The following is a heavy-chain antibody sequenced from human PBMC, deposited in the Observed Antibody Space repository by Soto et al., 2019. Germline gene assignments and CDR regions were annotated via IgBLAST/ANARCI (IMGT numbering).Heavy chain of an antibody. Sequence: PSETLSLTCTVSGDSITSGGYYWSWLRQPPGKGLEWIGYIYHSGGASYNPSLRGRAVISIDTSKNQFSLRLNAVTAADTATYYCARDYYRAGSQYYYYGMEVWGQGTTVTVSS. V-gene: IGHV4-31*03. CDR1: GDSITSGGYY. D-gene: IGHD3-10*01. CDR3: ARDYYRAGSQYYYYGMEV. CDR2: IYHSGGA. J-gene: IGHJ6*02.